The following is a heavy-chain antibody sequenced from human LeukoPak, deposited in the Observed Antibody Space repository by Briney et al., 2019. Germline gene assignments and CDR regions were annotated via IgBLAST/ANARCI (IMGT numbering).Heavy chain of an antibody. Sequence: PGGSLRLSCAASGFTFSSYGMHWVRQAPGKGLEWVAVIWYDGSNKYYADSVKGRFTISRDNSKNTLYLQMNSLRAEDTAVYYCAKERDYDFWSGYYTPLDYWGQGTLVTVSS. CDR1: GFTFSSYG. D-gene: IGHD3-3*01. J-gene: IGHJ4*02. CDR2: IWYDGSNK. V-gene: IGHV3-30*02. CDR3: AKERDYDFWSGYYTPLDY.